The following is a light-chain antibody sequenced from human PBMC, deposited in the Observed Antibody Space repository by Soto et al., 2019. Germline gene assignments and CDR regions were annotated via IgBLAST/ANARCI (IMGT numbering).Light chain of an antibody. Sequence: QSALTLPASVSGSPGQSITISCTGTSSDIGDYNYVSWYQQHPGEAPKLMIFDVSNRPSGVSNRFSGSKSGNTASLTISWLRAEDEADYYCSSYSSSSTSLIFGGGTKLTVL. CDR3: SSYSSSSTSLI. CDR2: DVS. V-gene: IGLV2-14*01. CDR1: SSDIGDYNY. J-gene: IGLJ2*01.